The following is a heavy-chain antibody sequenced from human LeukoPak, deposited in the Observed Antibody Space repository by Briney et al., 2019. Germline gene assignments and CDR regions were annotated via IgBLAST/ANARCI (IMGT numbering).Heavy chain of an antibody. CDR1: GYTFTSYY. CDR3: ASYDSSGYAFDI. CDR2: ISPSGGST. D-gene: IGHD3-22*01. Sequence: ASVKVSCKASGYTFTSYYMHWVRQAPGQGLGWMGIISPSGGSTSYAQKFQGRVTMTRDTSISTAYMELSRLRSDDTAVYYCASYDSSGYAFDIWGQGTMVTVSS. J-gene: IGHJ3*02. V-gene: IGHV1-46*01.